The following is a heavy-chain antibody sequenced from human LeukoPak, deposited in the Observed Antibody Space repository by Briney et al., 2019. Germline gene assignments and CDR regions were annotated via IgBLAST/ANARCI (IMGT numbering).Heavy chain of an antibody. Sequence: PSETLSLTCTVSGASLSSGSYYWSWIRQPAGKGLEWIGRIYPSGSTDYNPSLKSRVTISIDTSKNQFSLKLSSVTATDTAVYYCASLGSRPGYYGSDYYYMDVWGKGTTVTVSS. CDR2: IYPSGST. CDR3: ASLGSRPGYYGSDYYYMDV. J-gene: IGHJ6*03. V-gene: IGHV4-61*02. D-gene: IGHD3-10*01. CDR1: GASLSSGSYY.